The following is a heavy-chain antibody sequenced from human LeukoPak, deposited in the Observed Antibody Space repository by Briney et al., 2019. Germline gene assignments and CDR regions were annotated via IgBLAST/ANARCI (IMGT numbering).Heavy chain of an antibody. Sequence: GASVKVSCKASGGTFSSYAISWVRQAPGQGLEWMGGIIPIFGTANYAQKFQGRVTITTDESTSTAYMELSSLRSEDTAVYYCARDRLVGSDPWGQGTLVTVSS. CDR3: ARDRLVGSDP. D-gene: IGHD3-10*01. CDR2: IIPIFGTA. J-gene: IGHJ5*02. V-gene: IGHV1-69*05. CDR1: GGTFSSYA.